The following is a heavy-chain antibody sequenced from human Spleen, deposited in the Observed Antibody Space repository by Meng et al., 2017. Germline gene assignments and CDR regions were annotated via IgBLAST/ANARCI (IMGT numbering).Heavy chain of an antibody. D-gene: IGHD6-19*01. J-gene: IGHJ4*02. CDR3: ARGTGGWYSALDF. CDR1: GFSLSTNGMR. Sequence: SGPTLVKPKQTLTLTCTFSGFSLSTNGMRVRWIRQPPGKALEWLARIDWDDDKFYTTSLKTRLTISKDTSKNQVVLTMSNMDPVDTATYDCARGTGGWYSALDFWGQGTLVTVSS. V-gene: IGHV2-70*04. CDR2: IDWDDDK.